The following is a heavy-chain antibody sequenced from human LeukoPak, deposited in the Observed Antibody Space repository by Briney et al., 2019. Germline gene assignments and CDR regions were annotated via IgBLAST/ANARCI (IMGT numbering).Heavy chain of an antibody. CDR1: GFTFSSYG. D-gene: IGHD2-15*01. CDR2: IWYDGSNK. CDR3: ARDVGPADY. Sequence: GRSLRLSCAASGFTFSSYGMHWVRQAPGKGLEWVAVIWYDGSNKYYADSVKGRFTISRDNSKNTLYLQMNSLRAEDTAVYYRARDVGPADYWGQGTLVTVSS. J-gene: IGHJ4*02. V-gene: IGHV3-33*01.